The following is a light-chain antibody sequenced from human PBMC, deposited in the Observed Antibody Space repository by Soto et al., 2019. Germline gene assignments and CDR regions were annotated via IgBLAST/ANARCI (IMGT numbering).Light chain of an antibody. J-gene: IGKJ4*01. CDR3: QQYDKLPFI. V-gene: IGKV1-33*01. CDR1: QDINNY. CDR2: DAS. Sequence: DVQVTHSLSALSASVGDRVTVNFEASQDINNYLNWYQQKPGKAPKVLIYDASNLKTGVPSRFSGSRSGTACTFTISSLQPGDFATYYCQQYDKLPFIVGGGTKVDIK.